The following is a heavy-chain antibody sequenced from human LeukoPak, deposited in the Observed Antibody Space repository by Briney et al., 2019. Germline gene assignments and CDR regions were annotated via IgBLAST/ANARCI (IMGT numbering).Heavy chain of an antibody. Sequence: GGSLRLSCAASGFTFSSYWMSWVRQAPGKGLEWVANIKQDGSEKYYVDSVKGRFTISRDNAKNSLYLQMNSLRAEDTAVYYCARGRFGELFSYFDYWGQGTLVTVSS. D-gene: IGHD3-10*01. CDR2: IKQDGSEK. J-gene: IGHJ4*02. CDR1: GFTFSSYW. V-gene: IGHV3-7*01. CDR3: ARGRFGELFSYFDY.